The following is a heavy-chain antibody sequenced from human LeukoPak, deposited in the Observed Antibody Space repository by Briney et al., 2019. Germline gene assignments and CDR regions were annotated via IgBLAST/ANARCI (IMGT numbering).Heavy chain of an antibody. CDR2: INHSGST. D-gene: IGHD3-10*01. V-gene: IGHV4-34*01. Sequence: SETLSLTCAVYGGSFSGYYWSWIRQPPGKGLEWIGEINHSGSTNYNPSLKSRVTISVDTSKNQFSLKLSSVTAADTAVYYCARHGRVYYYGSGSYYSRRSWFDPWGQGTLVTVSS. CDR1: GGSFSGYY. J-gene: IGHJ5*02. CDR3: ARHGRVYYYGSGSYYSRRSWFDP.